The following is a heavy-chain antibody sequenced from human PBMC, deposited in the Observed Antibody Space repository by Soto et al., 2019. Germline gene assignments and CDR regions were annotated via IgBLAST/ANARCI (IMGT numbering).Heavy chain of an antibody. D-gene: IGHD6-13*01. CDR3: AKDLRGPEAGTWYFDL. V-gene: IGHV3-23*01. Sequence: EVQLLESGGGLVQPGGSLRLACAASGLTFSRYTMGWVRQAPGKGLEWVSAIIASGSITYYADSVQGRFTISRDNSKDTLYLQMNSLRAEDTAVYYCAKDLRGPEAGTWYFDLWGRGTLVTVSS. J-gene: IGHJ2*01. CDR2: IIASGSIT. CDR1: GLTFSRYT.